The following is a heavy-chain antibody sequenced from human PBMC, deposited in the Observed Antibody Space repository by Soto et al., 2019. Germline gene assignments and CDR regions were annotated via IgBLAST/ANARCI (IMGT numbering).Heavy chain of an antibody. Sequence: QVQLVQSGAEVKKPGSSVKVSCKASGGTFSSYAISWVRQAPGQGLEWMGGIIPIFGTANYAQKFQGRVTITADETTSAAYRELSGLSSEDTAVYLCVGGGGSGSNYWGQGTLVTVSS. CDR3: VGGGGSGSNY. V-gene: IGHV1-69*01. CDR1: GGTFSSYA. CDR2: IIPIFGTA. D-gene: IGHD3-10*01. J-gene: IGHJ4*02.